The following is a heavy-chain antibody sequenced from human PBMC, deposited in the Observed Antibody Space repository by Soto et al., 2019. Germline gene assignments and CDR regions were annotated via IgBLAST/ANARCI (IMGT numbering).Heavy chain of an antibody. D-gene: IGHD1-26*01. Sequence: SETLSLTCAVYGGSFSGYYWSWIRQPPGKGLEWIGEINHSGSTNYNPSLKSRVTISVDTSKNQFSLKLSSVTAADTAVYYCARELGQVGGNWFDPWGQGTLVTVS. CDR1: GGSFSGYY. CDR2: INHSGST. J-gene: IGHJ5*02. CDR3: ARELGQVGGNWFDP. V-gene: IGHV4-34*01.